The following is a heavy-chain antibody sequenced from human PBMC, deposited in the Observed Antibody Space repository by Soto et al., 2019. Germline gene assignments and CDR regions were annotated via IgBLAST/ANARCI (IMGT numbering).Heavy chain of an antibody. CDR1: GGSISSYY. V-gene: IGHV4-59*08. J-gene: IGHJ4*02. CDR2: IYYSGST. CDR3: ARHHAAMAAAGTYYFDY. D-gene: IGHD6-13*01. Sequence: SETLSLTCTVSGGSISSYYWSWIRQPPGKGLECVGYIYYSGSTNYNPSLKSRVTISVDTSKNQFSLKLSSVTAADTAVYYCARHHAAMAAAGTYYFDYWGQGTLVTVSS.